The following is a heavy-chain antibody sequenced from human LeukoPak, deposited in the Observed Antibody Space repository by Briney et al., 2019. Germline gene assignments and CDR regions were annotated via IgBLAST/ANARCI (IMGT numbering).Heavy chain of an antibody. V-gene: IGHV2-5*01. CDR1: RFSLSTSGVG. CDR2: IYWNDDK. J-gene: IGHJ4*02. Sequence: SGPTLVNPTQTLTLTCTFSRFSLSTSGVGVGWIRQPPGKALEWLALIYWNDDKRYSPSLKSRLTITKDTSKNQVVLTMTNMDPVDTATYYCAHSSYYYDSSGFDYWGQGTLVTVSS. CDR3: AHSSYYYDSSGFDY. D-gene: IGHD3-22*01.